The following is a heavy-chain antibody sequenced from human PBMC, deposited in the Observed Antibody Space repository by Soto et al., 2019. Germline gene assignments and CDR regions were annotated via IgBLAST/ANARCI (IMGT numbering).Heavy chain of an antibody. J-gene: IGHJ4*02. V-gene: IGHV1-18*01. D-gene: IGHD3-10*01. CDR2: ISGYNGDT. CDR3: AKGSVRLVRGVIPYFDY. Sequence: ASVNVSCKASGYTFTRYGISWVRQAPGQGLEWMGWISGYNGDTNYAQKFQGRVSMTIDTSTTTAYMELRSLTSDDTAVYYCAKGSVRLVRGVIPYFDYWGQGSLVTVSS. CDR1: GYTFTRYG.